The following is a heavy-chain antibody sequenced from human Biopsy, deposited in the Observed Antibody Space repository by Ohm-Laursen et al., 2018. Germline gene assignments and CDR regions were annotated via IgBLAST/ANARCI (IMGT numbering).Heavy chain of an antibody. CDR2: FAPENGKT. CDR1: GYTLTELS. Sequence: SVKVSCKVSGYTLTELSMHWARQAPGRGLEWMGGFAPENGKTIYAQKFQGRVTMTEDTSTDTAYMELSSLRSEDTAVYYCAADINVWNVNYWGQGTQVAVSS. CDR3: AADINVWNVNY. D-gene: IGHD1-1*01. V-gene: IGHV1-24*01. J-gene: IGHJ4*02.